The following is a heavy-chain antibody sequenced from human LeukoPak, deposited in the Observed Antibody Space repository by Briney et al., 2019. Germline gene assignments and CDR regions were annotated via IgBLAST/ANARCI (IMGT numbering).Heavy chain of an antibody. CDR1: GGTFSSYA. D-gene: IGHD3-22*01. J-gene: IGHJ4*02. CDR2: IIPILGIA. CDR3: ARDPKRRYYYDSSGYLEPYS. Sequence: SVKVSCKASGGTFSSYAISWVRQAPGQGLEWMGRIIPILGIANYAQKFQGRVTITADKSTSTAYMELSSLRSEDTAVYYCARDPKRRYYYDSSGYLEPYSWGQGTLVTVSS. V-gene: IGHV1-69*04.